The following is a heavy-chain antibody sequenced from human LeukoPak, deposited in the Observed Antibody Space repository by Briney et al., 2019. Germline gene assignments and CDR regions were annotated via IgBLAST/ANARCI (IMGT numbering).Heavy chain of an antibody. CDR1: GYTLTELS. CDR2: FDPEDGET. D-gene: IGHD2-21*01. Sequence: ASVKVSCKVSGYTLTELSMHWVRQAPGKGLEWMGGFDPEDGETIYAQKFQGGVTMTEDTSTDTAYMELSSLRSEDTAVYYCATDPAYCGGDCYWVYWGQGTLVTVSS. J-gene: IGHJ4*02. V-gene: IGHV1-24*01. CDR3: ATDPAYCGGDCYWVY.